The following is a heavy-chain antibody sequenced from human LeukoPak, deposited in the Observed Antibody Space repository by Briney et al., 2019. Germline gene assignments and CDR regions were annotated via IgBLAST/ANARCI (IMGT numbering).Heavy chain of an antibody. CDR3: ARDGGSTSHYYYGMDV. D-gene: IGHD2-2*01. Sequence: PVKVSCKASGGTFSSYGISWVRQAPGQGLEWMGRIIPILGIANYAQKFQGRVAITADKSTSTAYMELSSLRSEDTAVYYCARDGGSTSHYYYGMDVWGQGTTVTVSS. CDR1: GGTFSSYG. V-gene: IGHV1-69*04. CDR2: IIPILGIA. J-gene: IGHJ6*02.